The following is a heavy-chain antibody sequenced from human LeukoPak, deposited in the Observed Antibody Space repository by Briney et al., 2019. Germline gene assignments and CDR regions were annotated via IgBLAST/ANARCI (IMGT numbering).Heavy chain of an antibody. V-gene: IGHV3-66*01. CDR1: GLSVSGNY. J-gene: IGHJ4*02. CDR2: IYSDGNT. CDR3: TYGDYPLTY. Sequence: GGSLRLSCAASGLSVSGNYWNWVRQAPGKGLEWVSLIYSDGNTRYADSVKGRFTFSRDNTRNTLYLQMNSLRAEDTAVYYCTYGDYPLTYWGQGALVTVSS. D-gene: IGHD4-17*01.